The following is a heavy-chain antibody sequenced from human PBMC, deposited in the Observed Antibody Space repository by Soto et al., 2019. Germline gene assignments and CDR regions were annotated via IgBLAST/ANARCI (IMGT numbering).Heavy chain of an antibody. Sequence: QITLKESGPTQVTPTQTLTLTCTFSGFSLSTSGVGVGWIRQPPGTALEWLALIYWDDDKRYSPSLKRRSSITKDTSKSQVVLTMTNMDPMDTATYYCARGGMCRSFDFWGQGTLVTVTS. J-gene: IGHJ4*02. CDR3: ARGGMCRSFDF. V-gene: IGHV2-5*02. CDR2: IYWDDDK. CDR1: GFSLSTSGVG.